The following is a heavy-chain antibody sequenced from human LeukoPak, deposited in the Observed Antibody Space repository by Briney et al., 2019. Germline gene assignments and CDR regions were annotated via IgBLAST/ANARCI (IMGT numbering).Heavy chain of an antibody. J-gene: IGHJ3*02. CDR3: ARYTKIKWEPLREAFDI. V-gene: IGHV4-59*01. Sequence: SETLSLTCTVSGGSISSYYRSWIRQPPGKGLEWIGYIYYSGSTNYNPSLKSRVTISVDTSKNQFSLKLSSVTAADTAVYYCARYTKIKWEPLREAFDIWGQGTMVTVSS. CDR2: IYYSGST. D-gene: IGHD1-26*01. CDR1: GGSISSYY.